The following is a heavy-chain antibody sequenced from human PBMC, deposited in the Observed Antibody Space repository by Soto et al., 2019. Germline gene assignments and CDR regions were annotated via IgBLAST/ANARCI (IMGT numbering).Heavy chain of an antibody. CDR2: ISYDGSNK. J-gene: IGHJ4*02. Sequence: HPGGSLRLSCAASGFTFSSYGMHWVRQAPGKGLEWVAVISYDGSNKYYADSVKGRFTISRDNSKNTLYLQMNSLRAEDTAVYYRAKEEAVAGTLDYWGQGTLVTVSS. D-gene: IGHD6-19*01. CDR3: AKEEAVAGTLDY. V-gene: IGHV3-30*18. CDR1: GFTFSSYG.